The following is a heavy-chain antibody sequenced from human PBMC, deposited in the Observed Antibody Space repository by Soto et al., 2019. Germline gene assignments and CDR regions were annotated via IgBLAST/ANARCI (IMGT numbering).Heavy chain of an antibody. J-gene: IGHJ5*02. CDR2: IYWDGDK. D-gene: IGHD3-3*01. CDR1: GLSLSTSGAA. Sequence: QINLIESGPTLVKPTQTLTLTCTFSGLSLSTSGAAVGWVRQPPGRALEWLALIYWDGDKRYNASLGNRLTITKDTSMNHVVLTLTNVDPADTATYYCAHRATMTIFGLIIDNGLWFDPWGQGTRVIVSS. V-gene: IGHV2-5*02. CDR3: AHRATMTIFGLIIDNGLWFDP.